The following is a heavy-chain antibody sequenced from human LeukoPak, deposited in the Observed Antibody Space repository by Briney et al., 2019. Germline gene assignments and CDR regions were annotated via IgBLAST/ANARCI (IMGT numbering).Heavy chain of an antibody. D-gene: IGHD3-22*01. V-gene: IGHV1-69*13. J-gene: IGHJ4*02. CDR2: IIPIFGTA. Sequence: VASVKVSCKASGGTFSSYAISWVRQAPGQGLEWMGGIIPIFGTANYAQKFQGRVTITADESTSTAYMELSSLRSEDTALYYCARGSSGYPHYFDYWGQGSLVTVSS. CDR1: GGTFSSYA. CDR3: ARGSSGYPHYFDY.